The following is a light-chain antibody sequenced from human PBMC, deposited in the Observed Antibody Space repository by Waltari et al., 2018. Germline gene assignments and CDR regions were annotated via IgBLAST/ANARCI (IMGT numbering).Light chain of an antibody. CDR2: GTS. J-gene: IGKJ2*01. V-gene: IGKV3-15*01. CDR3: QQYNTWPPT. CDR1: QSVTSI. Sequence: EIVMTQSPATLSVSPGERATLSCRASQSVTSILAWYQQKPGQAPRLLSYGTSTRATGNPDRFSGSGSGAEFTLTISSLQSEDFAVYYCQQYNTWPPTFGQGTKLEIK.